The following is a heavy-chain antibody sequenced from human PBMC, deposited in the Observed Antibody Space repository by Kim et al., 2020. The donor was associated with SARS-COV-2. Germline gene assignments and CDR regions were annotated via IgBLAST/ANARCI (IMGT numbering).Heavy chain of an antibody. J-gene: IGHJ4*02. CDR3: ARDQQYISGSYHDY. Sequence: ASVKVSCKASGYTFTGYYMHWVRQAPGQGLEWMGWINPNSGGTNYAQKFQGRVTMTRDTSISTAYMELSRLRSDDTAVYYCARDQQYISGSYHDYWGQGTLVTVSS. CDR1: GYTFTGYY. V-gene: IGHV1-2*02. CDR2: INPNSGGT. D-gene: IGHD1-26*01.